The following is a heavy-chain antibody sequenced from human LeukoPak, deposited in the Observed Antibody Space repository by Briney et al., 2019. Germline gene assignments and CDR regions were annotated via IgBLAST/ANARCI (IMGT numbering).Heavy chain of an antibody. D-gene: IGHD6-19*01. CDR1: GFTFSSYG. CDR2: IWYDGSNR. Sequence: GRSLRLSCAASGFTFSSYGMHWVRQAPGKGLEWVAVIWYDGSNRHYADSVKGRFTISRDNSKNTLYLQMNSLRAEDTAVYYCARDSSGWYLIDYWGQGTLVTVSS. CDR3: ARDSSGWYLIDY. J-gene: IGHJ4*02. V-gene: IGHV3-33*01.